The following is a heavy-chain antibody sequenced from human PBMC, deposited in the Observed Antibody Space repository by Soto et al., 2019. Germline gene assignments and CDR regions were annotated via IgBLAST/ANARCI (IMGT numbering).Heavy chain of an antibody. J-gene: IGHJ4*02. CDR2: ILSKAGNYAT. Sequence: EVQLVESGGGLVQPGGSLKLSCAASGFVFSGSAVHWVRQASGKGLEWVGRILSKAGNYATAYPASMKGRFTISRDDSENTAFLLMNSLKTDDTAVYYCIRGGSPYFYDYWGQGTLVAVSS. CDR3: IRGGSPYFYDY. CDR1: GFVFSGSA. V-gene: IGHV3-73*01.